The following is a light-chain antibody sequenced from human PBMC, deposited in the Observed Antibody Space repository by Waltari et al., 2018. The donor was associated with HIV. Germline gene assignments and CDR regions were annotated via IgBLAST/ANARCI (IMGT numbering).Light chain of an antibody. CDR3: SSYAGARV. Sequence: QSALTQPASVSGSPGQSITISCTVTSSDVGSYNRVSWYQQYPGKAPKLIIYEVTKRPSGGSNRFSGSKSGNTASLTLSGLQADDEADYYCSSYAGARVFGGGTNLIVL. V-gene: IGLV2-23*02. CDR1: SSDVGSYNR. J-gene: IGLJ3*02. CDR2: EVT.